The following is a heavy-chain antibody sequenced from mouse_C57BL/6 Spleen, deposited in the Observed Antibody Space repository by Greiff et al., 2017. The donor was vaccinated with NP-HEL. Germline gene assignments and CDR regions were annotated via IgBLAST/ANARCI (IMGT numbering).Heavy chain of an antibody. D-gene: IGHD1-3*01. J-gene: IGHJ3*01. CDR3: AREEWSLFAY. CDR1: GYTFTDYY. Sequence: EVQLQQSGPELVKPGASVKISCKASGYTFTDYYMNWVKQSPGKSLEWIGDINPNNGGTSYNQKFKGKATLTVDKSSSTAYMELRSLTSEDSAVYYCAREEWSLFAYWGQGTLVTVSA. V-gene: IGHV1-26*01. CDR2: INPNNGGT.